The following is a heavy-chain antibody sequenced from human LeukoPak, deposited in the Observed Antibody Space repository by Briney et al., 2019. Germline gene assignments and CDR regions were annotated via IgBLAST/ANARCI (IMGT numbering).Heavy chain of an antibody. V-gene: IGHV4-34*01. CDR3: ARGSWRSYYYANWFDP. D-gene: IGHD3-16*01. Sequence: SETLSLTCAVYGGSFSGYYWSWIRQPPGKGLEWIGEINHSGSTNYNPSLKSRVTISVDTSKNQFSLKLSSVTAADTAVYYCARGSWRSYYYANWFDPWGQGTLVTVSS. J-gene: IGHJ5*02. CDR1: GGSFSGYY. CDR2: INHSGST.